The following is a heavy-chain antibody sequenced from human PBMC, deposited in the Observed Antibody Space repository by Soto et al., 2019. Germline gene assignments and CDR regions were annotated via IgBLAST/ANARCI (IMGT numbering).Heavy chain of an antibody. CDR3: ARVVADSSSWYGGDWFDP. CDR1: GYTFTSYG. J-gene: IGHJ5*02. V-gene: IGHV1-18*01. D-gene: IGHD6-13*01. Sequence: ASVKVSCKASGYTFTSYGISWVRQAPGQGLEWMGWISAYNGNTNYAQKLQGRVTMTTDTSTSTAYMELRSLRSDDTAVYYCARVVADSSSWYGGDWFDPWGQGTLVTVSS. CDR2: ISAYNGNT.